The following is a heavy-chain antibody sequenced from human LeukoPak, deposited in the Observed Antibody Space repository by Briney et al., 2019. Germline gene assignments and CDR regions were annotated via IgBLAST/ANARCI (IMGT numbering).Heavy chain of an antibody. CDR3: ARDGYGYDY. CDR1: GFTFSNYA. J-gene: IGHJ4*02. D-gene: IGHD1-1*01. V-gene: IGHV3-30*01. CDR2: ISYDGSNK. Sequence: PGRSLRLSCAASGFTFSNYALHWVRQAPGEGLDGVAVISYDGSNKYYADSVKGRFTISRDNSKNTLYLQMNSLRGEDTAVYYCARDGYGYDYWGQGTLVTVSS.